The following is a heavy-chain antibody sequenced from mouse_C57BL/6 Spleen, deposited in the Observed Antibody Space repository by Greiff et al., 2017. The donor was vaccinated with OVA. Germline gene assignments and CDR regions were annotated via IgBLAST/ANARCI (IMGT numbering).Heavy chain of an antibody. CDR1: GYTFTDHT. D-gene: IGHD1-1*01. V-gene: IGHV1-78*01. CDR3: ARGYYYGSSLRGYFDV. CDR2: IYPRDGST. J-gene: IGHJ1*03. Sequence: VQGVESDAELVKPGASVKISCKVSGYTFTDHTIHWMKQRPEQGLEWIGYIYPRDGSTKYNEKFKGKATLTADKSSSTAYKQLNSLTSEDSAVYFCARGYYYGSSLRGYFDVWGTGTTVTVSS.